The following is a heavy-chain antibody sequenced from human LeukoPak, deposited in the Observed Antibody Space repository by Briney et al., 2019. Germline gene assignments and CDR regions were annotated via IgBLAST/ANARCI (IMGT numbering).Heavy chain of an antibody. D-gene: IGHD3-10*01. V-gene: IGHV1-3*01. J-gene: IGHJ6*04. CDR3: ARSTSGSGSYGYYGMDV. Sequence: GASVKVSCKASGYTFTSYAMHWVRQAPGQRLEWMGWINAGNGNTKYSQKFQGRVTITRDTSASTAYMELSSLRSEDTAVYYCARSTSGSGSYGYYGMDVWGKGTTVTVSS. CDR1: GYTFTSYA. CDR2: INAGNGNT.